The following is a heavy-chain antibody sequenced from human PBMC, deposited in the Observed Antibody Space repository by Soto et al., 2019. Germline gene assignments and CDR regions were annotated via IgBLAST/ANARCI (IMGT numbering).Heavy chain of an antibody. J-gene: IGHJ4*02. Sequence: PSETLSLTCSLYSGSLSGYYWSWIRQPPGKGLEWFGEISPSGTTNYSPSLKSRVSISVDTSKNQFSLNLTSLTAADTAVYYCARAPKVSGSAQTRPDFWGQGSLVTVSS. V-gene: IGHV4-34*01. D-gene: IGHD6-6*01. CDR2: ISPSGTT. CDR3: ARAPKVSGSAQTRPDF. CDR1: SGSLSGYY.